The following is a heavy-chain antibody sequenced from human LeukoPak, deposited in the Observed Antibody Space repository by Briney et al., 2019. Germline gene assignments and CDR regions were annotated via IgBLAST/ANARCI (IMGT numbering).Heavy chain of an antibody. CDR1: GVSVSINF. CDR3: TRDPPAVAINTYA. J-gene: IGHJ5*02. D-gene: IGHD6-13*01. CDR2: IYSGGET. V-gene: IGHV3-66*01. Sequence: PGGSLRLSCAASGVSVSINFMIRVRQAPGKGLEWVSLIYSGGETSYADSVKGRFSISRDNSKNTLYLQMNSLRVEDTAVYYCTRDPPAVAINTYAWGQGTLVTVSS.